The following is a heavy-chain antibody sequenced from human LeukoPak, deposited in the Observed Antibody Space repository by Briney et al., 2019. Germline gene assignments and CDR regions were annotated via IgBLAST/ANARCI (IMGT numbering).Heavy chain of an antibody. J-gene: IGHJ4*02. CDR2: ISGSGGST. D-gene: IGHD3-22*01. CDR3: ASSRSYYYDSSGYYTLDY. V-gene: IGHV3-23*01. CDR1: GFTFSSYA. Sequence: GGSLRLSCAASGFTFSSYAMSWVRQAPGKGLEWVSAISGSGGSTYYADSVKGRFTISRDNSKNTPYLQMNSLRAEDTAVYYCASSRSYYYDSSGYYTLDYWGQGTLVTVSS.